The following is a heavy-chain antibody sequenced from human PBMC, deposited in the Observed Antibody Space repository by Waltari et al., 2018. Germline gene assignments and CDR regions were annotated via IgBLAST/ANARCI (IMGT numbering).Heavy chain of an antibody. J-gene: IGHJ5*02. CDR2: INPNSGGT. V-gene: IGHV1-2*06. Sequence: QVQLVQSGAEVKKPGASVKVSCKASGYTFTGYYMHWVRPAPGPGLEWMGRINPNSGGTNYEQKFQGRVTMTRDTSISTAYMELSRLRSDDTAVYYCARDQDYYGFAFDPWGQGTLVTVSS. D-gene: IGHD3-10*01. CDR3: ARDQDYYGFAFDP. CDR1: GYTFTGYY.